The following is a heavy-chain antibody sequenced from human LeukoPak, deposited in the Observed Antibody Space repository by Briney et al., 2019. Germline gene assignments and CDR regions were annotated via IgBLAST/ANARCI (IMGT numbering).Heavy chain of an antibody. D-gene: IGHD6-19*01. Sequence: GASVKVSCKASGYTFTSYGISWVRQAPGQGLEWMGWISAYNGNTNYAQKLQGRVTMTTDTSTSTAYMELRSLRSDDTAVYYCARDINSSGWYGGWFDPWGQGTLVSVTS. V-gene: IGHV1-18*01. CDR1: GYTFTSYG. CDR3: ARDINSSGWYGGWFDP. J-gene: IGHJ5*02. CDR2: ISAYNGNT.